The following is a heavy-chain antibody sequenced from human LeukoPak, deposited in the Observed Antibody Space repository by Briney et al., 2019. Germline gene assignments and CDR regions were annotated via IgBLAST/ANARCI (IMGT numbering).Heavy chain of an antibody. V-gene: IGHV4-34*01. CDR2: INHSGST. D-gene: IGHD3-10*01. J-gene: IGHJ4*02. CDR1: GGSFSGYY. Sequence: SETLSPTCAVYGGSFSGYYWSWIRQPPGKGLEWIGEINHSGSTKYNPSLKSRVTISVDTSKNQFSLKLSSVTAADTAVYYCARGARGYYGSGSWGHTNFDYWGQGTLVTVSS. CDR3: ARGARGYYGSGSWGHTNFDY.